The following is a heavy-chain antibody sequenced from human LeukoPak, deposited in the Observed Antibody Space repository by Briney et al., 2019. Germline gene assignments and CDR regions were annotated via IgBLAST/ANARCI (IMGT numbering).Heavy chain of an antibody. CDR1: GGSITSYY. Sequence: SETLSLTCTVSGGSITSYYWSWTRQPPGKGLEWIGYIHYSGTTNYNPSPKSRVTISVDTSKDQFSLKLNSVTAADTAVYYCARRAGSGWYFDYWGQGTLVTVSS. CDR3: ARRAGSGWYFDY. CDR2: IHYSGTT. J-gene: IGHJ4*02. D-gene: IGHD6-19*01. V-gene: IGHV4-59*08.